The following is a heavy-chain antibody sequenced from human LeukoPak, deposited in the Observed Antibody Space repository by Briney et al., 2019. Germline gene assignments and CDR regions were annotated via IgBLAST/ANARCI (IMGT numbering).Heavy chain of an antibody. J-gene: IGHJ4*02. CDR1: GGSFSGYY. CDR3: ARGYCSSTSCSYYFDY. CDR2: INHSGST. V-gene: IGHV4-34*01. Sequence: PSETLSLTCAVYGGSFSGYYWSWIRQPPGKGLEWIGEINHSGSTNYNPSLKSRVTISVDTSKNQFSLKLSSVIAADTAVYYCARGYCSSTSCSYYFDYWGQGTLVTVSS. D-gene: IGHD2-2*01.